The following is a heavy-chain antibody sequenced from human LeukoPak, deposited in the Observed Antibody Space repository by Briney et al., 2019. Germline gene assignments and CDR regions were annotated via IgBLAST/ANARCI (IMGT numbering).Heavy chain of an antibody. CDR3: ARASPAYYYYMDV. Sequence: GASVKVSCKASGYTFTSYDINWMRQATGQGLEWMGWMNPNSGNTGYAQKFQGRVAITRNTSISTAYMELSSLRSEDTAVYYCARASPAYYYYMDVWGKGTTVTVSS. J-gene: IGHJ6*03. D-gene: IGHD2-15*01. CDR1: GYTFTSYD. CDR2: MNPNSGNT. V-gene: IGHV1-8*03.